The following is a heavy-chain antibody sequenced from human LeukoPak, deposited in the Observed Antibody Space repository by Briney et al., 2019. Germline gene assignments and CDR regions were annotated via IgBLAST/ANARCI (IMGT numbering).Heavy chain of an antibody. D-gene: IGHD6-19*01. CDR1: GYSFTSYW. J-gene: IGHJ3*02. Sequence: GESRKISCKGSGYSFTSYWIGWVRQMPGKGLEWMGIIYPGDSDTRYSPSFQGQVTISADKSISTAYLQWSSLKASDTAMYYCARQYSSTYDAFDIWGQGTMVTVSS. CDR2: IYPGDSDT. CDR3: ARQYSSTYDAFDI. V-gene: IGHV5-51*01.